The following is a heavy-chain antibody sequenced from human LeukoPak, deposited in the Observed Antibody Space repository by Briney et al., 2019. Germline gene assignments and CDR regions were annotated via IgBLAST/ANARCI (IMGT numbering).Heavy chain of an antibody. J-gene: IGHJ3*02. D-gene: IGHD4-11*01. CDR1: IGSMSSSSYY. CDR2: IYYSESN. Sequence: SETLSLTCTLSIGSMSSSSYYWGWIRQPPGKGLEWFESIYYSESNYYNPSLNSLVTTSVDTSKNQFSLKLSSVTAADTAVYYCARDMTTVTNDAFDIWGQGTMVTVSS. CDR3: ARDMTTVTNDAFDI. V-gene: IGHV4-39*07.